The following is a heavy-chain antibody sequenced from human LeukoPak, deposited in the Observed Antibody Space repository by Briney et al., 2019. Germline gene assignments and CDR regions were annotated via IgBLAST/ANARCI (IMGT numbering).Heavy chain of an antibody. CDR1: GGSISSYY. CDR2: IYTSGST. CDR3: ARHRGYSYGHWYFDL. J-gene: IGHJ2*01. D-gene: IGHD5-18*01. Sequence: SETLSLTCTVSGGSISSYYWSWIRQPPGKGLEWIGYIYTSGSTNYNPSLKSRVTISVDTSKNQFSLMLSSVTAADTAVYYCARHRGYSYGHWYFDLWGRGTLVTASS. V-gene: IGHV4-4*09.